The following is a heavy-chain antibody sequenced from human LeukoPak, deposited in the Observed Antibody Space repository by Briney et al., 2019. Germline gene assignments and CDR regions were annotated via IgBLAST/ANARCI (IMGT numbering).Heavy chain of an antibody. Sequence: GSLRLSCAASGFTFSSYAMSWVRQAPGKGLEWVSAISGSGGSTYYADSVKGRFTISRDNSKNTLYLQMNSLRAEDTAVYYCARDSAVATYYGVDVWGQGTTVTVSS. CDR1: GFTFSSYA. V-gene: IGHV3-23*01. D-gene: IGHD6-19*01. CDR2: ISGSGGST. J-gene: IGHJ6*02. CDR3: ARDSAVATYYGVDV.